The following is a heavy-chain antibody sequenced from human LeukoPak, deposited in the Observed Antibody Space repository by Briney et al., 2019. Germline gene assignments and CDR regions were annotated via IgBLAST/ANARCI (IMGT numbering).Heavy chain of an antibody. CDR1: GFTFSSYS. V-gene: IGHV3-21*01. Sequence: GGSLRLSCAASGFTFSSYSMNWVRQAPGKGLEWVSSISSSSSYIYYADSVKGRFTISRDNAKNSLYLQMNSLRAEDTAVYYCARDPLIVVVPAAPNWFDPWGQGTLVTVSS. CDR3: ARDPLIVVVPAAPNWFDP. D-gene: IGHD2-2*01. J-gene: IGHJ5*02. CDR2: ISSSSSYI.